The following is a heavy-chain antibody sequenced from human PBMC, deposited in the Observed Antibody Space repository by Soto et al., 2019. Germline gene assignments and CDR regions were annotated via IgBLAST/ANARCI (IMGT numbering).Heavy chain of an antibody. Sequence: QLQLQESGSGLVKPSQTLSLTCAVSGGSISSGGYSWSWIRQPPGKGLEWIGYIYHSGSTYYNPSLTSRVTISVDRCKNQFSLKLSSVTAADTAVYYSARGSGDYDPLDYWGQGTLVTVSS. V-gene: IGHV4-30-2*01. CDR1: GGSISSGGYS. CDR2: IYHSGST. J-gene: IGHJ4*02. CDR3: ARGSGDYDPLDY. D-gene: IGHD4-17*01.